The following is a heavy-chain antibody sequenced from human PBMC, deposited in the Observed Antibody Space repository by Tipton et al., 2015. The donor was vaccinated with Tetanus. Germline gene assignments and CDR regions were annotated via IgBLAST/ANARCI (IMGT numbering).Heavy chain of an antibody. J-gene: IGHJ4*02. V-gene: IGHV3-21*01. Sequence: SLRLSCVVSGFTFSSYTMNWVRQAPGKGLEWVSSISSTSRYIYYADSVKGRFTISRDNSKNSLFLQLSSLRVDDTALYFCVSGSSLDYWGQGTLVAFSS. CDR3: VSGSSLDY. CDR2: ISSTSRYI. D-gene: IGHD6-6*01. CDR1: GFTFSSYT.